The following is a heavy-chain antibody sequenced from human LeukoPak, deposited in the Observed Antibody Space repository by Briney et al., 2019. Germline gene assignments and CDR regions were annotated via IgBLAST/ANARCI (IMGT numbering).Heavy chain of an antibody. CDR1: GFTFSSDV. V-gene: IGHV3-30-3*01. CDR2: ISSDGSNK. Sequence: GGSLRLSCAASGFTFSSDVMHWVRQAPGKGLEWVAVISSDGSNKHYADSVKGRFTISTDNSKSTLYLQINSLRPEDTAVYYCARDLVSYSSSPLHWGQGTLVTFSA. J-gene: IGHJ4*02. D-gene: IGHD6-6*01. CDR3: ARDLVSYSSSPLH.